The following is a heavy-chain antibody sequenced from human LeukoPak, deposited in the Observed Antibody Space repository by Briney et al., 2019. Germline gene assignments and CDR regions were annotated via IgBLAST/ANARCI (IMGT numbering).Heavy chain of an antibody. V-gene: IGHV4-61*02. CDR1: GGSISSGSYY. Sequence: SETLSLTCTVSGGSISSGSYYWSWIRQPAGKGLEWIGRIYTSGSTNYNPSLKSRVTILVDTSKNQFSLKLSSVTAADTAVYYCARGEERDFDYWGQGTLVTVSS. J-gene: IGHJ4*02. CDR3: ARGEERDFDY. CDR2: IYTSGST.